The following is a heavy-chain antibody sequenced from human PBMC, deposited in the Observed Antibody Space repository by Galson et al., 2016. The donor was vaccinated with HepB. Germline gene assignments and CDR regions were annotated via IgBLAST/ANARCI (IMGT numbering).Heavy chain of an antibody. CDR3: ARDGGSGWSRLW. J-gene: IGHJ4*02. Sequence: SVKVSCKASGYTFISYAIHWVRQAPGQRLEWMGWTNNANGNTEYSQSFQGRVTFTRDTSANTAYMELSSLRSEDTAVYYCARDGGSGWSRLWWGQGTLVAVSS. V-gene: IGHV1-3*04. CDR2: TNNANGNT. D-gene: IGHD6-19*01. CDR1: GYTFISYA.